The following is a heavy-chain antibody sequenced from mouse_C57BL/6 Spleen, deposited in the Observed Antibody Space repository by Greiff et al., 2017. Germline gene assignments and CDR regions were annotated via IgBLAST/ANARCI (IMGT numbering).Heavy chain of an antibody. CDR1: GYTFTSYW. CDR3: ASGAQATYFDY. Sequence: VQLQQPGAELVMPGASVKLSCKASGYTFTSYWMHWVKQRPGQGLEWIGEIDPSDSYTNYNQKFKGKSTLTVDKSSSTAYIQLSSLTSEDSAVYYFASGAQATYFDYWGQGTTLTVSS. CDR2: IDPSDSYT. J-gene: IGHJ2*01. D-gene: IGHD3-2*02. V-gene: IGHV1-69*01.